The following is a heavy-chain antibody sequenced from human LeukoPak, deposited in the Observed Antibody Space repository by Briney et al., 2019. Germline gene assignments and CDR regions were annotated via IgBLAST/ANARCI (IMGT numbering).Heavy chain of an antibody. CDR3: AQRRAPLTTRFWAPYYYYMDV. D-gene: IGHD1-14*01. V-gene: IGHV3-30*02. CDR1: GFTFSSYG. J-gene: IGHJ6*03. CDR2: IRYDGSNK. Sequence: GGSLRLSCAASGFTFSSYGMHWVRQAPGKGLEWVAFIRYDGSNKYYADSVKGRFTISRDNSKNTLYLQMNSLRAEDTAVYYCAQRRAPLTTRFWAPYYYYMDVWSKGTTVTVSS.